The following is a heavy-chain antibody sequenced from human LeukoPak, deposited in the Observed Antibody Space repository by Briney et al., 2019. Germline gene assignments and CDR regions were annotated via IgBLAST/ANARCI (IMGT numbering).Heavy chain of an antibody. Sequence: SETLSLTCTVSGGSISSYYWSWIRQPPGKGLEWIGYIYYSGSTNYNPSLKSRVTISVDTSKNQFSLKLSSVTAADTAVYYCARLMGYCSSTSCAKRFLYYYYGMDVWGQGTTVTVSS. J-gene: IGHJ6*02. CDR3: ARLMGYCSSTSCAKRFLYYYYGMDV. D-gene: IGHD2-2*01. V-gene: IGHV4-59*08. CDR1: GGSISSYY. CDR2: IYYSGST.